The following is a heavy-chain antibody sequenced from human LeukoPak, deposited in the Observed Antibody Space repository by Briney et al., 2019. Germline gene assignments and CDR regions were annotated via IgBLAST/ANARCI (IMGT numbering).Heavy chain of an antibody. V-gene: IGHV3-30*02. CDR2: IRYDGGDK. J-gene: IGHJ4*02. CDR1: GFSFNSYG. D-gene: IGHD2-15*01. Sequence: GGSLRLSFAASGFSFNSYGMHWVRQAPGKGLEWVAFIRYDGGDKDYADSVKGRTTISRDNLKDALYLQMNSLRPEDTALYYCARDIVAVAAPKLGKYFDYWGQGILVTVSS. CDR3: ARDIVAVAAPKLGKYFDY.